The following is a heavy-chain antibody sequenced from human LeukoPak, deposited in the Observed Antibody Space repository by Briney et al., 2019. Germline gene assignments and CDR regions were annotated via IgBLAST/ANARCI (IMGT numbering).Heavy chain of an antibody. D-gene: IGHD2-15*01. CDR2: IWYDGSNK. V-gene: IGHV3-33*06. Sequence: GGSLRLSCAASGVTFSSYGMHWVRQAPGKGLEWGAVIWYDGSNKYYADSSKGRFALSRDNSKNTLYLQMNSLRAEDTAVYYCAKERNDCSDGSCDYLDAFDIWGQGTLVTVSS. CDR3: AKERNDCSDGSCDYLDAFDI. CDR1: GVTFSSYG. J-gene: IGHJ3*02.